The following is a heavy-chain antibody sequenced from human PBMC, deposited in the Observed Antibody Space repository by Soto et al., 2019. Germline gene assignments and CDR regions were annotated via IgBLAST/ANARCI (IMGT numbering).Heavy chain of an antibody. CDR2: ISGGSSYT. V-gene: IGHV3-11*05. CDR1: GFTFSDYY. Sequence: QVQLVESGGGLVKPGGSLRLSCAASGFTFSDYYLSWIRQAPGKGLAWVSYISGGSSYTNYADSVKGRITISRDNAKNSLYLQMNSLRAEDTAVYYCARPSGSYIQWEWDYWGQGTLVTVSS. CDR3: ARPSGSYIQWEWDY. D-gene: IGHD1-26*01. J-gene: IGHJ4*02.